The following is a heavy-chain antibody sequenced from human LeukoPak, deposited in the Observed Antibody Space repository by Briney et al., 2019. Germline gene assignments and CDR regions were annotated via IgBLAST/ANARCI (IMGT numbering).Heavy chain of an antibody. CDR2: VNLQGST. CDR3: AREGGPYRPLDY. Sequence: PSETQSLTCGVSGGSITNTNYWTWVRQPPGKGLEWIGEVNLQGSTNYNPSLMGRVAISVDTSENHISLQLPSVTAADTAVYYCAREGGPYRPLDYSGQGTLVTVSS. V-gene: IGHV4-4*02. CDR1: GGSITNTNY. J-gene: IGHJ4*02.